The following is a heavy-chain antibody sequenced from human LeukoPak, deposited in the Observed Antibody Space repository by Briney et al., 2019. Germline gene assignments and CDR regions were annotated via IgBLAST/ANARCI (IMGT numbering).Heavy chain of an antibody. CDR2: IRQDGSEK. J-gene: IGHJ4*02. CDR1: GVTFSSYW. CDR3: ARDPGYSYGRFDY. V-gene: IGHV3-7*01. Sequence: GGSLRLSCAASGVTFSSYWMSWVRQAPGKGLEWVANIRQDGSEKHYVDSVKGRFTISRDNAKNSLYLQMNSLRAEDTAAYYCARDPGYSYGRFDYWGQGTLVTVSS. D-gene: IGHD5-18*01.